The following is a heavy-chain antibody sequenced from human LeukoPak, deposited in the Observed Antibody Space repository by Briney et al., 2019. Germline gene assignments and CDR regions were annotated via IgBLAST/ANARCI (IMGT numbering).Heavy chain of an antibody. CDR2: IYYSGST. D-gene: IGHD6-25*01. Sequence: QTSETLSLTCTVSGGSISSYDWSWIRQPPGKGLEWIGYIYYSGSTNYNPSLKSRVTISVDTSKNQFSLKLSSVTAADTAVYYCARRVDSSGSWAFDYWGQGTLVTVSS. CDR1: GGSISSYD. J-gene: IGHJ4*02. V-gene: IGHV4-59*08. CDR3: ARRVDSSGSWAFDY.